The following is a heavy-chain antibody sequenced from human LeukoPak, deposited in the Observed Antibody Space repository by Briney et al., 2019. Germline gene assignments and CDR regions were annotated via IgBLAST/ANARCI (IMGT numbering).Heavy chain of an antibody. D-gene: IGHD2-8*01. Sequence: SETLSLTCTVSGGSISSYYWSWIRQPPGKGLEWIGYIYYSGSTNYNPSLKSRVTISVDTSKNQFSLKLCSVTAADTAVYYCARDTNKDAFDIWGQGTMVTVSS. CDR2: IYYSGST. CDR3: ARDTNKDAFDI. V-gene: IGHV4-59*01. J-gene: IGHJ3*02. CDR1: GGSISSYY.